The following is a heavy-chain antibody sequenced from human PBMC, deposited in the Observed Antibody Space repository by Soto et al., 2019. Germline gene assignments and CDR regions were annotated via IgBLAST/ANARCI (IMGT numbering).Heavy chain of an antibody. CDR1: GFIFSTYA. CDR2: ISYDGRNK. J-gene: IGHJ3*01. Sequence: PGGSLRLSCAASGFIFSTYAMHWVRQAPGKGLEWVTFISYDGRNKYYADSVKDRFTISRDNSKNTLYLLMNSLRTEDTAVYYCAREYDSSGYGHDAFAFWGQGSLVTVSS. CDR3: AREYDSSGYGHDAFAF. D-gene: IGHD3-22*01. V-gene: IGHV3-30*04.